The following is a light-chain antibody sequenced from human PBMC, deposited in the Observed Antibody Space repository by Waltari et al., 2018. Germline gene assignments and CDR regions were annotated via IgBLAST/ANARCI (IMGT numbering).Light chain of an antibody. V-gene: IGLV3-1*01. CDR2: QDV. J-gene: IGLJ2*01. CDR3: QTWDSTYVV. Sequence: SYELTPPPSVAVSPGQTANISCSGNKLGDKYVCWYHQKPGQSHVLVIYQDVKRPSGIPERFSGSNSGNTATLTISGTQAMDEADYYCQTWDSTYVVFGGGTTLTVL. CDR1: KLGDKY.